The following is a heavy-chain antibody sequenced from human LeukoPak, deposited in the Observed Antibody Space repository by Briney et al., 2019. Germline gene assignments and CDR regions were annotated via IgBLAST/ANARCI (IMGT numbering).Heavy chain of an antibody. Sequence: GGSLRLSCAASGFTFSNYGMHWVRQAPGKGLEWVAFIRYDGSNKYYADSVKGRFTVSRDNSKNTLYLQMNSLRAEDTAVYYCAKPKICSSTSCSFDYWGQGTLVTVSS. CDR3: AKPKICSSTSCSFDY. CDR2: IRYDGSNK. V-gene: IGHV3-30*02. D-gene: IGHD2-2*01. J-gene: IGHJ4*02. CDR1: GFTFSNYG.